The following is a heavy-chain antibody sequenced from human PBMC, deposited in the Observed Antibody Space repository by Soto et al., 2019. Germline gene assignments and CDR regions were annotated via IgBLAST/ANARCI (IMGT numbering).Heavy chain of an antibody. Sequence: GGSLRLSCAASGFTFSSYWMHWVRQAPGTGLVWVSRINSDGSSTSYADSVKGRFTISRDNSKNTLYLQMNSLRAEDTAVYYCARASEKGQFDYWGQGTLVTVSS. CDR3: ARASEKGQFDY. J-gene: IGHJ4*02. CDR1: GFTFSSYW. V-gene: IGHV3-74*01. CDR2: INSDGSST.